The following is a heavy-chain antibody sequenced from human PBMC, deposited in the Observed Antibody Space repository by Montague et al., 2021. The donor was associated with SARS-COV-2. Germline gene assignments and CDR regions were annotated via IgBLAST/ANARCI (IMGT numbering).Heavy chain of an antibody. D-gene: IGHD6-6*01. CDR1: GGSISSGSYY. CDR2: IYTSGST. V-gene: IGHV4-61*02. J-gene: IGHJ6*02. Sequence: TLSLTCTVSGGSISSGSYYWSWIRQPAGNGLEWIGRIYTSGSTNYNPSLKSRVTISVDTSKNQFSLRLTSVTAADTAVYYCARGPSHPAIAAYDYGMDVWGQGTTVTVSS. CDR3: ARGPSHPAIAAYDYGMDV.